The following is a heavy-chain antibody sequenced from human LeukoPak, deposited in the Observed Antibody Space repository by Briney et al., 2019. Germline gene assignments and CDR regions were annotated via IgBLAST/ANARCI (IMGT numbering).Heavy chain of an antibody. Sequence: ASVKLSCKASGYTFSSYDINWVRQATGQGLEWRGWMNPNSGNTGCAQKFQGTVTMNRNTTMITAYMGLSSLRAEDTAVYYCARGSAYYYGSGSYRAWFDPWGQGTLVTASS. CDR3: ARGSAYYYGSGSYRAWFDP. D-gene: IGHD3-10*01. CDR1: GYTFSSYD. J-gene: IGHJ5*02. CDR2: MNPNSGNT. V-gene: IGHV1-8*01.